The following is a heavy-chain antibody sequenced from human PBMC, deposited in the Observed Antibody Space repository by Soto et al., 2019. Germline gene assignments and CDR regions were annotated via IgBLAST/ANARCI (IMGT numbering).Heavy chain of an antibody. CDR3: AGGAAADYFHY. J-gene: IGHJ4*02. Sequence: SETLSLTCTVSGGSISSYYWSWIRQPAGKGLEWIGRIYTSGSTYYNPSLKSRVTMSLDTSKNHFSLKLSSVTAADTAVYYCAGGAAADYFHYWGQGTLVTVSS. CDR1: GGSISSYY. V-gene: IGHV4-4*07. D-gene: IGHD6-13*01. CDR2: IYTSGST.